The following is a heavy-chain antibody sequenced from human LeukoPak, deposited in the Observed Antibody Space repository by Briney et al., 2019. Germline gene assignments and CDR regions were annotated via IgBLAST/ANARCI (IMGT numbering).Heavy chain of an antibody. CDR3: ARDLPSTPNWELDY. CDR1: GYTFAGYF. V-gene: IGHV1-2*06. J-gene: IGHJ4*02. CDR2: INPHSGVT. Sequence: ASGKVSCKASGYTFAGYFIHWVRQAPGQGLEWMGRINPHSGVTEYAQEFQGRVTMSRDTSITTAYVEVSRLISDDTAVYYCARDLPSTPNWELDYWGQGTLVTVSS. D-gene: IGHD1-26*01.